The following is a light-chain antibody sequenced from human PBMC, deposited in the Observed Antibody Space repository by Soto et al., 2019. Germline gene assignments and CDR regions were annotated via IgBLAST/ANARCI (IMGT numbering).Light chain of an antibody. V-gene: IGKV3-20*01. J-gene: IGKJ5*01. Sequence: EIVMTQSPATLSVSPGERATLSCRASQSVSSSYLAWYQQKPGQAPRLLIYGASSRATGIPDRFSGSGSGTDFTLTISRLEPEDFAVYYCQQYGSPITFGQGTRREIK. CDR1: QSVSSSY. CDR3: QQYGSPIT. CDR2: GAS.